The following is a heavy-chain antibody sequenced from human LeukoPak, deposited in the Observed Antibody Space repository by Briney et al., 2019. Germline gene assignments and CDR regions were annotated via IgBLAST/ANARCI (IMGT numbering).Heavy chain of an antibody. V-gene: IGHV3-15*01. Sequence: GGSLRLSCAASGVAFSDSCMSWVRQAPGKGLEWVGRINSNGGGRNTDYAAPGKGRFTISRDHSKNTLYLQMNSLNTEDTAVYYCTTGGYGGQFDYWGQGTLVTVSS. D-gene: IGHD5-12*01. J-gene: IGHJ4*02. CDR1: GVAFSDSC. CDR3: TTGGYGGQFDY. CDR2: INSNGGGRNT.